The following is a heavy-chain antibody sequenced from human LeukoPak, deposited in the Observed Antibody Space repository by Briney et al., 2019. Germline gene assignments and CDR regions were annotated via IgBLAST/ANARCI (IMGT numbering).Heavy chain of an antibody. CDR2: IYYSGST. Sequence: SETLSLTCTVSGYSISSGYYWGWIRQPPGKGLEWIGYIYYSGSTNYNPSLKSRVTISVDTSKNQFSLKLSSVTAADTAVYYCARGASKKGYCSSTSCRYPRYYYYMDVWGKGTTVTVSS. CDR1: GYSISSGYY. V-gene: IGHV4-61*05. J-gene: IGHJ6*03. D-gene: IGHD2-2*01. CDR3: ARGASKKGYCSSTSCRYPRYYYYMDV.